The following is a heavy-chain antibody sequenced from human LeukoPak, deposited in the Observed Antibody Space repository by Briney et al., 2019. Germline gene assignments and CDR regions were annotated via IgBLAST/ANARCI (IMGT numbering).Heavy chain of an antibody. CDR3: ARDLYYGDHVNALDI. J-gene: IGHJ3*02. CDR1: GFTFSSYW. D-gene: IGHD4-17*01. Sequence: PGGSLRLSCAASGFTFSSYWMSWVRQAPGKGLEWVANIKQDGSEKYYVDSVKGRFTISRDNAKNSLYLQMNSLRAEDTAVYYCARDLYYGDHVNALDIWGQGTMVTVSS. CDR2: IKQDGSEK. V-gene: IGHV3-7*01.